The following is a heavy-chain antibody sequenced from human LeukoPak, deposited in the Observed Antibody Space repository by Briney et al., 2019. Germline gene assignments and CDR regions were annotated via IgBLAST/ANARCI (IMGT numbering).Heavy chain of an antibody. D-gene: IGHD6-19*01. CDR3: AKGNIAVADQVDY. J-gene: IGHJ4*02. Sequence: GGSLRLSCAASGFTFDDYAMHWVRQAPGKGLEWVSGISWNSGSIGYADSVKGRFTISRDNAKNSLYLQMNSLRAEDTALYYCAKGNIAVADQVDYWGQGTLVTVSS. CDR2: ISWNSGSI. CDR1: GFTFDDYA. V-gene: IGHV3-9*01.